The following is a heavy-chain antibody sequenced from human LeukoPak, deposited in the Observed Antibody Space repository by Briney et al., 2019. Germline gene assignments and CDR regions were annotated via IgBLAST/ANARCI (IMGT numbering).Heavy chain of an antibody. Sequence: SETLSLTCTVSGGSNSSGSYYWSWIRQPAGMRLEWIGRIYTSGSTNYNPSLKSRVTISVDTSKNQFSLKLSSVTAADTAVYYCARKGKLGDAFDIWGQGTMVTVSS. V-gene: IGHV4-61*02. CDR1: GGSNSSGSYY. CDR2: IYTSGST. J-gene: IGHJ3*02. CDR3: ARKGKLGDAFDI. D-gene: IGHD3-16*01.